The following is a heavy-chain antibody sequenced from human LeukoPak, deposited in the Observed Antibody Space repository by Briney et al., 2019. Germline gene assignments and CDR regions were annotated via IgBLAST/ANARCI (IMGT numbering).Heavy chain of an antibody. CDR3: ARFRAAAGTGLRYYYYYMDV. J-gene: IGHJ6*03. CDR1: GGSFSGYY. Sequence: KPSETLSLTCAVYGGSFSGYYWSWIRQPPGKGLEWIGEINHSGSTNYNLSLKSRVTISVDTSKNQFSLKLSSVTAADTAVYYCARFRAAAGTGLRYYYYYMDVWGKGTTVTVSS. D-gene: IGHD6-13*01. V-gene: IGHV4-34*01. CDR2: INHSGST.